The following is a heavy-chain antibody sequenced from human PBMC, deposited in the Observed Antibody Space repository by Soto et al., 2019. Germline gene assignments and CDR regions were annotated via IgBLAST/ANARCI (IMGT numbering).Heavy chain of an antibody. D-gene: IGHD2-15*01. CDR2: ISVGGGDT. CDR1: DFTFNSYG. V-gene: IGHV3-23*01. CDR3: AKGYCSGGSCYWFFDL. J-gene: IGHJ2*01. Sequence: GGSLRLSCAASDFTFNSYGMHWARQAPGKGLEWVSGISVGGGDTYYADSVKGRFTISRDNFKNTLHLQMNSLRAEDTAVYYCAKGYCSGGSCYWFFDLWGRGTLVTVSS.